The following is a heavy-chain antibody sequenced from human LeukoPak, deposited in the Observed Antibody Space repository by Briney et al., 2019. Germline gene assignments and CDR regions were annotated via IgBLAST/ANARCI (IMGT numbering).Heavy chain of an antibody. J-gene: IGHJ4*02. Sequence: KPSETLSLTCAVYGGSFSGYYWSWIRQPSGKGLEWIGEINHSGSTNYNPSLKSRVTISVDTSKNQFSLKLSSVTAADTAVYYCARGGWVGFPFDYWGQGTLVTVSS. D-gene: IGHD1-26*01. CDR1: GGSFSGYY. V-gene: IGHV4-34*01. CDR2: INHSGST. CDR3: ARGGWVGFPFDY.